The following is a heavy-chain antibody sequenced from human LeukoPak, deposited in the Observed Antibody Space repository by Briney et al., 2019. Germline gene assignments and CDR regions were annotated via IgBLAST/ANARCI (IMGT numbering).Heavy chain of an antibody. V-gene: IGHV1-18*01. Sequence: ASVKVSCKASGYTFTSYGISWVRQAPGQGLEWMGWISAYNGNTNYAQKLQGRVTMTTDTSTSTAYMELRSLRSDDTAVYYCARDLDFWSGNYYYGMDVWGQGTTVTVSS. CDR2: ISAYNGNT. D-gene: IGHD3-3*01. CDR3: ARDLDFWSGNYYYGMDV. J-gene: IGHJ6*02. CDR1: GYTFTSYG.